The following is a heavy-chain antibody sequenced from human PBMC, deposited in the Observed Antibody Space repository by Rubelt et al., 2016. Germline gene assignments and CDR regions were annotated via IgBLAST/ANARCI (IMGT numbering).Heavy chain of an antibody. D-gene: IGHD6-13*01. Sequence: IRQSPSRGLEWLGKTYYRSKWYNDYAVSVKSRITINPDTSKNQFSLQLNSVTPEDTAVYYCAGQVRQLSRAGMDVWGQGTTVTVSS. V-gene: IGHV6-1*01. J-gene: IGHJ6*02. CDR2: TYYRSKWYN. CDR3: AGQVRQLSRAGMDV.